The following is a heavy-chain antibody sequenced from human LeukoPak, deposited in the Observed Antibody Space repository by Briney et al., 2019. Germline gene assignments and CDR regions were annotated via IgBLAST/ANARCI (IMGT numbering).Heavy chain of an antibody. D-gene: IGHD5-24*01. J-gene: IGHJ6*02. CDR3: PRDLAYNYNYYYYGLDV. Sequence: PGGSLRLSCAASGFTFSSYEMKWVRQAPGQGLEWVSSISGSGSDIHYADSVKGRFTISRDNAKNSLYLQMNSLRAEDTAIYYCPRDLAYNYNYYYYGLDVWRQGTTVTVSS. CDR1: GFTFSSYE. V-gene: IGHV3-48*03. CDR2: ISGSGSDI.